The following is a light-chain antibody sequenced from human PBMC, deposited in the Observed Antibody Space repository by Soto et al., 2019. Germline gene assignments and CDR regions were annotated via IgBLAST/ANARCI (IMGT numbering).Light chain of an antibody. J-gene: IGKJ1*01. V-gene: IGKV3-20*01. CDR2: GAS. Sequence: EIVLTHSPATLSLSPWERATLSCRASQSVSNNYLAWYQQKPGQAPRLLIYGASNRATGIPDRFSGSGSGTDFTLTISRLEPEDFAVYYCQQFHNWPRTFGQGTKVDIK. CDR1: QSVSNNY. CDR3: QQFHNWPRT.